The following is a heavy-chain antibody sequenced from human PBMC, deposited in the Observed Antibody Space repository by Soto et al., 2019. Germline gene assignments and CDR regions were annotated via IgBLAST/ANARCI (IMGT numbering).Heavy chain of an antibody. J-gene: IGHJ5*02. D-gene: IGHD1-26*01. CDR1: GFTFSNAW. Sequence: EVQLVESGGGLVKPGESLRLSCAASGFTFSNAWMSWVRQAPGKGLEWVGRIKTKADAETTDYAAPVKGRFTISRDDSKNTLYLQMNRLKTEDTALYYCTTDGATILFDPWGQGALVTVSS. CDR2: IKTKADAETT. V-gene: IGHV3-15*01. CDR3: TTDGATILFDP.